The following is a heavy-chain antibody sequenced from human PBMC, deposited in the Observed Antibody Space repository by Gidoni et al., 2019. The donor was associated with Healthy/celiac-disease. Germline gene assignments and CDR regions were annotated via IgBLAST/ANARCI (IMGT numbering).Heavy chain of an antibody. Sequence: QVQLVESGGGVVRPGRFRRLSCAASGFTFRSYAMHWVRQAPGKRLEWVAVISYDGSTKYYADSVKGRFTISRDNSKNTLYLQMNSLRAEDTAVYYCALIIAAAEDDAFDIWGQGTMVTVSS. V-gene: IGHV3-30*04. CDR2: ISYDGSTK. CDR3: ALIIAAAEDDAFDI. CDR1: GFTFRSYA. J-gene: IGHJ3*02. D-gene: IGHD6-13*01.